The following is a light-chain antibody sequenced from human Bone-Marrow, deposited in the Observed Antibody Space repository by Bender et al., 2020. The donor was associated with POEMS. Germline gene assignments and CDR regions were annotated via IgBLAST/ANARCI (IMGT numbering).Light chain of an antibody. V-gene: IGLV2-8*01. CDR3: SSYTTTRTVV. Sequence: SALTQPPSASGSPGQSVTISCTGTRSDIGSYNYVSWYQQHPGKAPKLVIYEVNKRPSGVPDRFSGSKSGNTASLTISGLQAEDEADYYCSSYTTTRTVVFGGGTRVTAL. CDR1: RSDIGSYNY. CDR2: EVN. J-gene: IGLJ2*01.